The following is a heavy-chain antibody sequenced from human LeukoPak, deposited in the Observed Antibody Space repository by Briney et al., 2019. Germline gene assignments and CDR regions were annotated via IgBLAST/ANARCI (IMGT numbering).Heavy chain of an antibody. CDR3: ASVRTYSSSWYKDYYYGMDV. V-gene: IGHV3-9*01. Sequence: GGSLRLSCAASGFTFDDYAMHWVRQAPGKGLEWVSGISWNSGSIGYADSVKGRFTISRDNAKNSLYLQMNSLRAEDTAVYYCASVRTYSSSWYKDYYYGMDVWGQGTTVTVSS. CDR1: GFTFDDYA. CDR2: ISWNSGSI. J-gene: IGHJ6*02. D-gene: IGHD6-13*01.